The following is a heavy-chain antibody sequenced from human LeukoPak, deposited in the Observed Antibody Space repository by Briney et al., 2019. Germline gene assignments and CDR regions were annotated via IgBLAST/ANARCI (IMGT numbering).Heavy chain of an antibody. CDR1: GYSINSGYH. D-gene: IGHD3-22*01. V-gene: IGHV4-38-2*02. CDR3: ARHYLYDTSGDGTYYFDY. CDR2: IYQSGST. J-gene: IGHJ4*02. Sequence: SETLSLTCIVSGYSINSGYHWGWIRQPPGKGLEWIGSIYQSGSTYYNPSLKRRVTISIDTSKNQFSLKLSSVTAADTAVYYCARHYLYDTSGDGTYYFDYWGQGTLVTVSS.